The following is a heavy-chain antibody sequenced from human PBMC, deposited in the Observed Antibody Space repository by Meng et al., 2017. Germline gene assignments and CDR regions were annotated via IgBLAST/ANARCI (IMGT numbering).Heavy chain of an antibody. Sequence: GESLKISCAASGFTFSSYAMSWVRQAPGKGLEWVSAISGSGGSTYYADSVKGRFTISRDNSKNTLYLQMNSLRAEETAVYYCAKGPIVGATYFDYWGQGTLVTVSS. CDR2: ISGSGGST. V-gene: IGHV3-23*01. J-gene: IGHJ4*02. CDR1: GFTFSSYA. D-gene: IGHD1-26*01. CDR3: AKGPIVGATYFDY.